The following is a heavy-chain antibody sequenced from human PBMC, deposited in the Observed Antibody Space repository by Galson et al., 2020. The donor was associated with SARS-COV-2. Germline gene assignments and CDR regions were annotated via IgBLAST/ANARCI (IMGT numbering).Heavy chain of an antibody. CDR1: GGSISSSSYY. CDR3: ARYCGGDCYSVDAFDI. CDR2: IYYSGST. J-gene: IGHJ3*02. Sequence: SETLSLTCTVSGGSISSSSYYWGWIRQPPGKGLEWIGSIYYSGSTYYNPSLKSRVTISVDTSKNQFSLKLSSVTAADTAVYYCARYCGGDCYSVDAFDIWGQGTMVTVSS. D-gene: IGHD2-21*02. V-gene: IGHV4-39*01.